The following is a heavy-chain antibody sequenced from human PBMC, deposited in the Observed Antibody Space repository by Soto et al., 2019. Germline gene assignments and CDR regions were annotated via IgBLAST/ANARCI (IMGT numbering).Heavy chain of an antibody. CDR1: GYSFTSYW. Sequence: PGESLKISCKGSGYSFTSYWIGWVRQMPGKGLEWMGIIYPGDSDTRYSPSFQGQVTISADKSISTAYLQWSSLKASDTAMYYCARHYFRAVAAAAPRYYYYGMDVWGQGTTVTVSS. D-gene: IGHD6-13*01. CDR2: IYPGDSDT. CDR3: ARHYFRAVAAAAPRYYYYGMDV. J-gene: IGHJ6*02. V-gene: IGHV5-51*01.